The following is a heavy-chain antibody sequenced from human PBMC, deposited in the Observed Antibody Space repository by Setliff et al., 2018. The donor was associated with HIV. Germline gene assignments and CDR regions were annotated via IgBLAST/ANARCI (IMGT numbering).Heavy chain of an antibody. J-gene: IGHJ4*02. V-gene: IGHV1-18*04. D-gene: IGHD3-9*01. CDR2: ISLYNEYK. Sequence: ASVKVSCKASGFIFNNFGVTWVRQAPGQGLEWVAWISLYNEYKYYAPHFLGRVTMSTDTSTSTVYMELSSLRSEDTAVYYCAGSTPFDPTFDYWGQGTLVTVSS. CDR1: GFIFNNFG. CDR3: AGSTPFDPTFDY.